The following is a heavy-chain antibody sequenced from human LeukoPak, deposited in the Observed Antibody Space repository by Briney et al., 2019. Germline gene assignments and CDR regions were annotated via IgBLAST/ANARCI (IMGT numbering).Heavy chain of an antibody. V-gene: IGHV1-46*01. CDR1: GYTFTTHY. CDR3: ARGRPGSGWSFDY. Sequence: ASVKVSFKASGYTFTTHYMHWVRQAPGQGLEWMGIINPSGGTTNYAQEFQGRVTMTRDTSTTTLYMELSSLRSEDTAVYYCARGRPGSGWSFDYWGQGTLVTVSS. J-gene: IGHJ4*02. D-gene: IGHD6-19*01. CDR2: INPSGGTT.